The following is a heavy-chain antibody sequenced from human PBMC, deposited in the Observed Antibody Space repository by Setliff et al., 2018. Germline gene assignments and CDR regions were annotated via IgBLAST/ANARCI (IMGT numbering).Heavy chain of an antibody. CDR1: GGSISSGSYY. J-gene: IGHJ3*02. D-gene: IGHD3-3*01. CDR3: ARGKTFFGAFIRAFDI. Sequence: SETLSLTCTVSGGSISSGSYYWSWIRQPAGKGLEWIGHIYTSGSTNYNPSLKSRVTISVDTSKNQFSLKLSSVTAADTAVYHCARGKTFFGAFIRAFDIWGQGRMVTVSS. V-gene: IGHV4-61*09. CDR2: IYTSGST.